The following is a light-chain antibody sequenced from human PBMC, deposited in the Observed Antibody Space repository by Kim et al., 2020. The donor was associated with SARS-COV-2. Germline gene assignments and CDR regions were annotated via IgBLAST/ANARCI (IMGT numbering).Light chain of an antibody. V-gene: IGKV3-11*01. J-gene: IGKJ4*01. CDR3: QQRNTWPLT. CDR1: QSISNY. Sequence: EIVLTQSPATLSLSPGERATLSCGASQSISNYLAWYQQKPGQAPRLLIYGASNRATGIPARFSGSGSGTDFTLTISSLEPEDFAVYYCQQRNTWPLTFGGGTKVDIK. CDR2: GAS.